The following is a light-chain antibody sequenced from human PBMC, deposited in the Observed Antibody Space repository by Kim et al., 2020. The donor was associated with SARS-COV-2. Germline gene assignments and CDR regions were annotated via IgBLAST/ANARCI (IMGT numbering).Light chain of an antibody. V-gene: IGKV1-39*01. Sequence: DIQMTQSPSSLSASVGDRVTITCRASQNINSYLNWYQQKPGKAPNLLIYAASTLHTGVPSRFSSGGSGTDFTLTISSLQPEDFATYSCQQCYIPPWTFGQGTKVDIK. J-gene: IGKJ1*01. CDR3: QQCYIPPWT. CDR2: AAS. CDR1: QNINSY.